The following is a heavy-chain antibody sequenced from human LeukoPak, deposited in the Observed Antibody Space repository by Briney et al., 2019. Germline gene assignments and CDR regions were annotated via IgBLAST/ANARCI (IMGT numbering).Heavy chain of an antibody. J-gene: IGHJ4*02. V-gene: IGHV3-9*01. Sequence: PGGSLRLSCAASGFTFDDYAMHWVRQAPGKGLEWVSGISWNSGSIGYADSVKGRFTISRDNAKNSLYLQMNSLRAEDTALYYCAKDMEVAVAGPVPFDYWGQGTLVTVSS. CDR1: GFTFDDYA. CDR3: AKDMEVAVAGPVPFDY. D-gene: IGHD6-19*01. CDR2: ISWNSGSI.